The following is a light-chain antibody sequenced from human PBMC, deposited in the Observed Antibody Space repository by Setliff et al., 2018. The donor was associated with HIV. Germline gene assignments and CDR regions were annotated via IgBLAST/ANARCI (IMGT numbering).Light chain of an antibody. CDR1: SSDAGGYKY. Sequence: QSAPTQPASVSGSPGQSITISCTGTSSDAGGYKYVSWYQQLPGRAPKLMIYGVSNRTSGVSNRFSCSESGNTASLTISGLQAEDEADYYCSSYTSSSAYVFGTGTKVTVL. J-gene: IGLJ1*01. CDR2: GVS. V-gene: IGLV2-14*03. CDR3: SSYTSSSAYV.